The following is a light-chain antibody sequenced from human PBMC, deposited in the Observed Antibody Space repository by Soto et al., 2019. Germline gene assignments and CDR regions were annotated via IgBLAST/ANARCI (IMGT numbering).Light chain of an antibody. CDR3: QQYGSSGT. V-gene: IGKV3-20*01. Sequence: PEERATLSCRASQSVSTYVAWFRQRPGQAPRLLIYDASNRASGIPDRFSGSGSGTDFTLTISRLEPEDFAVYYCQQYGSSGTFGQGTKVDI. J-gene: IGKJ1*01. CDR2: DAS. CDR1: QSVSTY.